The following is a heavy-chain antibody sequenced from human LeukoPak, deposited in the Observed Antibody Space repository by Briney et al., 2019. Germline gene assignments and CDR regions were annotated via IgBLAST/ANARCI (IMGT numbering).Heavy chain of an antibody. CDR1: GYTFTSYG. CDR2: ISAYNGNT. Sequence: ASVKVSCKASGYTFTSYGISWVRQAPGQGLEWMGWISAYNGNTNYAQKLQGRVTMTTDTSTGTAYMELRSLRSDDTAVYYCARETNHYDFWSGHRGDFDYWGQGTLVTVSS. V-gene: IGHV1-18*01. J-gene: IGHJ4*02. D-gene: IGHD3-3*01. CDR3: ARETNHYDFWSGHRGDFDY.